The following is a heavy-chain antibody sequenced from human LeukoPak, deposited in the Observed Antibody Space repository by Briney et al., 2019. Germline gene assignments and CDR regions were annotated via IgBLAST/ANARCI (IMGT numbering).Heavy chain of an antibody. CDR2: ISSSSSTI. V-gene: IGHV3-48*02. Sequence: GGSLRLSCAASGFTFSSYSMNWVRQAPGKGLEWVSYISSSSSTIYYADSVKGRFTISRDNAKTSLYLQMNSLRDEDTAVYYCARGDCSSTSCSSFDYWGQGTLVTVSS. J-gene: IGHJ4*02. CDR3: ARGDCSSTSCSSFDY. CDR1: GFTFSSYS. D-gene: IGHD2-2*01.